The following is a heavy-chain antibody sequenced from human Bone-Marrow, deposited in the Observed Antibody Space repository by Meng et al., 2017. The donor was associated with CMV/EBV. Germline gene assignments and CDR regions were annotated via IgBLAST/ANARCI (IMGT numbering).Heavy chain of an antibody. D-gene: IGHD1-26*01. J-gene: IGHJ4*02. V-gene: IGHV3-74*01. Sequence: GESLKISCAASGFTFSNYWMHWARQAPGKGPVWVSRINTDGTTTSYADSVKGRFTISRDNAKNTLYLQMNSLRAEDTALYYCTKDLNRELDYWGPGTLVTVSS. CDR3: TKDLNRELDY. CDR1: GFTFSNYW. CDR2: INTDGTTT.